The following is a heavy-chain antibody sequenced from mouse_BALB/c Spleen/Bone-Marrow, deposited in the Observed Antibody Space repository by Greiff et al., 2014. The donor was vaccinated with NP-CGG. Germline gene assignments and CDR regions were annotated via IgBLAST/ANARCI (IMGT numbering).Heavy chain of an antibody. CDR1: GFNIKDTY. V-gene: IGHV14-3*02. Sequence: DVQLVESGAELVKPGASVKLSCTASGFNIKDTYMHWVKQRPEQGLEWTGRIDPANGNTKYDPKFQGKATITADTSSNTAYLQLSSLTSEDTAVYYCATYYYGYYFDYWGQGTTLTVSS. J-gene: IGHJ2*01. D-gene: IGHD1-2*01. CDR3: ATYYYGYYFDY. CDR2: IDPANGNT.